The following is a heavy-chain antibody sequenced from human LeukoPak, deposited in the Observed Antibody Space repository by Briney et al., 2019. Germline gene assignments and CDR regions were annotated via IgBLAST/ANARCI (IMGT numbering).Heavy chain of an antibody. CDR1: GGSISSYY. Sequence: SXTLSLTCTVSGGSISSYYWSWIRQPPGKGLEWVGYIYYSGSTNYNPSLKRRVTISVDTSKNQFSLKLSSVTAADTAVYYCARQVDWFDPWGQGTLVTVSS. V-gene: IGHV4-59*01. J-gene: IGHJ5*02. CDR3: ARQVDWFDP. CDR2: IYYSGST.